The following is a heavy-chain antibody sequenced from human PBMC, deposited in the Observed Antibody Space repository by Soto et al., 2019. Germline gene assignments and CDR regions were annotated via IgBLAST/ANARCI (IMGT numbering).Heavy chain of an antibody. Sequence: QVQLVESGGGVVQPGRSLRLSCAASRFTFSSSAMHWVRQPPGKGLEWVASISHDGSDKFYADSVKGRFTISRDNPKNTRYLQMNSLRAEDTAVYYCAREDYGDYGDAFDIWGQGTMVTVSS. J-gene: IGHJ3*02. D-gene: IGHD4-17*01. CDR2: ISHDGSDK. CDR1: RFTFSSSA. CDR3: AREDYGDYGDAFDI. V-gene: IGHV3-30*04.